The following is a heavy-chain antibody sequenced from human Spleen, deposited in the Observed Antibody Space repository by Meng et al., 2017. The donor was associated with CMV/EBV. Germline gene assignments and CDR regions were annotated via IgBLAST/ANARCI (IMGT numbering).Heavy chain of an antibody. D-gene: IGHD1-26*01. CDR3: ARGKSFRWGLIVRQLPPPYGMDV. CDR1: GFTVSSNY. CDR2: IYSGGST. V-gene: IGHV3-66*02. Sequence: GGSLRLSCAASGFTVSSNYMSWVRQAPGKGLEWVSVIYSGGSTYYADSVKGRFTISRDNSKNTLYLQMNSLRAEDTAVYYCARGKSFRWGLIVRQLPPPYGMDVWGQGTTVTVSS. J-gene: IGHJ6*02.